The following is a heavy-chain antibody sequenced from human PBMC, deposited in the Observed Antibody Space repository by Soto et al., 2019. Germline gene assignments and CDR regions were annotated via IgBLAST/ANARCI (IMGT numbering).Heavy chain of an antibody. Sequence: VGSLRLSCAASGFTFSSYDMHWVRQATGKGLEWVSAIGTAGDTYYPGSVKGRFTISRENAKNSLYLQMNSLRAEDTAVYYCARGYYDSSGYYYSFDYWGQGTLVTVSS. CDR3: ARGYYDSSGYYYSFDY. V-gene: IGHV3-13*01. J-gene: IGHJ4*02. D-gene: IGHD3-22*01. CDR2: IGTAGDT. CDR1: GFTFSSYD.